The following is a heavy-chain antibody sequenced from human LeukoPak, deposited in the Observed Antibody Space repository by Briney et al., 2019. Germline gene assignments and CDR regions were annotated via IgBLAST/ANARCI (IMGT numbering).Heavy chain of an antibody. J-gene: IGHJ4*02. CDR2: IRSKAYGGTI. V-gene: IGHV3-49*03. CDR3: TRNPYYDFCCFDY. Sequence: GGSLRLSCTASGFTFGDYSMSWFRQAPGKGLEWVGFIRSKAYGGTIQYAASVRGRFTISRDDSKSIAYLQIDSLKTEDTAMYYCTRNPYYDFCCFDYWGQGTLVIVSA. D-gene: IGHD3-3*01. CDR1: GFTFGDYS.